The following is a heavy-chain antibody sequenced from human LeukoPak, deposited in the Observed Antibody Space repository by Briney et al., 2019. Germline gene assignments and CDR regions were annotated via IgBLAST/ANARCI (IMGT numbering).Heavy chain of an antibody. CDR1: RYSFTNYY. J-gene: IGHJ4*02. V-gene: IGHV1-46*01. CDR2: INPRGGST. Sequence: ASVKVSCKASRYSFTNYYMHWVRQAPGQGLEWMGTINPRGGSTSYAQKFQGRVTMTRDTSTSTVYMELSGLRSEDTAVYYCARGGSTWTGYFDYWGQGTLVTVSS. CDR3: ARGGSTWTGYFDY. D-gene: IGHD6-13*01.